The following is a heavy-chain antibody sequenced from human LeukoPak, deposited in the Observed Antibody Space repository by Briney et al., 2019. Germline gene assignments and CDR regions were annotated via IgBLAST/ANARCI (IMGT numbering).Heavy chain of an antibody. CDR2: IYSGGST. J-gene: IGHJ4*02. V-gene: IGHV3-53*01. CDR3: ARVQRVKFPLKYYFDY. Sequence: GGSLRLSCAASGFTVGSNYMSWARQAPGKGLEWVSVIYSGGSTYYADSVKGRFTISRDNSKNTLYLQMNSLRAEDTAVYYCARVQRVKFPLKYYFDYWGQGTLVTVSS. D-gene: IGHD3-10*01. CDR1: GFTVGSNY.